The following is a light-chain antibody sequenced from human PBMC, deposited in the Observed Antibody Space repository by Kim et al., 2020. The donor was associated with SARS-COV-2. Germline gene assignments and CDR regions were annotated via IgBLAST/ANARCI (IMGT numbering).Light chain of an antibody. CDR1: SSNVGGNS. V-gene: IGLV1-44*01. CDR3: ASWDDSLNGLVV. Sequence: ISCSGTSSNVGGNSVSWYKQLPGQAPQLLIHSNDQRPSGVPDRFSASKSVTSASLAISGPQSEDEADYYCASWDDSLNGLVVFGGGTKVTVL. CDR2: SND. J-gene: IGLJ2*01.